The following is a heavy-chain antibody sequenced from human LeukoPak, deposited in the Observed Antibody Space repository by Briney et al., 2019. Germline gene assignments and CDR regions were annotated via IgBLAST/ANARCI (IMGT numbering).Heavy chain of an antibody. CDR3: ARGTRGGDGYNREGFDY. CDR1: GGSFSGYY. J-gene: IGHJ4*02. CDR2: INHSGST. D-gene: IGHD5-24*01. Sequence: PSETLSLTCAVYGGSFSGYYWSWIRQPPGKGLEWIGEINHSGSTNYNLSLKSRVTISVDTSKNQFSLKLSSVTAADTAVYYCARGTRGGDGYNREGFDYWGQGTLVTVSS. V-gene: IGHV4-34*01.